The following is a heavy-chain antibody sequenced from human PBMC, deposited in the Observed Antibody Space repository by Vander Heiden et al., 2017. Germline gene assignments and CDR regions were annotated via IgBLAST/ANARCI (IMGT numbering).Heavy chain of an antibody. J-gene: IGHJ6*02. D-gene: IGHD6-13*01. V-gene: IGHV3-9*01. CDR2: ISWNSGSI. CDR1: GFTFDAYA. CDR3: AKDAGAAAGGGDYYYGMDV. Sequence: EVQLVESGGGLVQPGRSLRLSCAASGFTFDAYAMHWVRQAPGKGLEWVSGISWNSGSIGYADSVKGRFTISRDNAKNSLYLQMNSLRAEDTALYYCAKDAGAAAGGGDYYYGMDVWGQGTTVTVSS.